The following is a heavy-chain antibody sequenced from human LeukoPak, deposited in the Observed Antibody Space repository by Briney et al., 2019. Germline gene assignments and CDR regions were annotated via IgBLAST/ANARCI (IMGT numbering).Heavy chain of an antibody. D-gene: IGHD4-23*01. CDR3: TRDKRSRGNHIDY. CDR1: GFTFGDYA. V-gene: IGHV3-49*04. Sequence: GGSLRLSCTASGFTFGDYAMSWVRQAPGKGLEWVGFIRSKAYGGTTEYAASVKGRFTISRDDSKSIAYLQMNSLRTEDTAVYYCTRDKRSRGNHIDYWGQGTLVTVSS. CDR2: IRSKAYGGTT. J-gene: IGHJ4*02.